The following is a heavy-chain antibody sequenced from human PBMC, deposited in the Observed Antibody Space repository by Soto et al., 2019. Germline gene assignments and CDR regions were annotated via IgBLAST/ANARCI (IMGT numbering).Heavy chain of an antibody. Sequence: QITLKESGPTLVKPTQTLTLTCTFSGFSLSTSGVGVGWIRQPPGKALEWLALIYWDDDKRYSPSLKSRLTIPKDTSKHQVVLTITNMDPVDTATYYCAHRLGLSSTSSRAWFDPWGQGTLVTVSS. J-gene: IGHJ5*02. CDR1: GFSLSTSGVG. CDR3: AHRLGLSSTSSRAWFDP. CDR2: IYWDDDK. V-gene: IGHV2-5*02. D-gene: IGHD2-2*01.